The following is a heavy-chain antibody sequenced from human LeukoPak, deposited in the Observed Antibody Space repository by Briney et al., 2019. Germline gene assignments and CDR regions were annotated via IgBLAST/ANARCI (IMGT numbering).Heavy chain of an antibody. CDR1: GSSISSYY. V-gene: IGHV4-59*08. D-gene: IGHD2/OR15-2a*01. CDR2: ISDIGSI. J-gene: IGHJ4*02. Sequence: SSETLSLTCTVSGSSISSYYWSWIRQPPGKGLEWIAYISDIGSINYNPSLKSRVTISLDTSKNQFPLKLSSVTAADTAVYYCAGHHPRNTVDFWGQGTLVTVSS. CDR3: AGHHPRNTVDF.